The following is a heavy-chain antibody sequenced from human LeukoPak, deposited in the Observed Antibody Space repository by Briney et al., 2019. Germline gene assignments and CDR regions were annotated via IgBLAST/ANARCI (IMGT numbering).Heavy chain of an antibody. D-gene: IGHD3-10*01. Sequence: GGSLRPSCAASGFTFSDYYMSWIRQAPGKGLEWVSYISSSSSYTNYADSVKGRFTISRDNAKNSLYLQMNSLRAEDTAVYYCARRPTPGQAFDIWGQGTMVTVSS. J-gene: IGHJ3*02. CDR2: ISSSSSYT. V-gene: IGHV3-11*06. CDR1: GFTFSDYY. CDR3: ARRPTPGQAFDI.